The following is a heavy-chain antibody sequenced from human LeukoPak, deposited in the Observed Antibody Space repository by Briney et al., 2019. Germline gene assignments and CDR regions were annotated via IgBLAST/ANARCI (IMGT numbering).Heavy chain of an antibody. Sequence: GGSLRLSCAASGFTFDENAMHWVRQAPGKGLEWVSGISWDSNSIICADSVKGRFTISRDNAKNSLYLQMNSLRAEDTALYYCAKAMAAPGAFDIWGQGTVVTVSS. V-gene: IGHV3-9*01. J-gene: IGHJ3*02. CDR1: GFTFDENA. CDR3: AKAMAAPGAFDI. D-gene: IGHD5-24*01. CDR2: ISWDSNSI.